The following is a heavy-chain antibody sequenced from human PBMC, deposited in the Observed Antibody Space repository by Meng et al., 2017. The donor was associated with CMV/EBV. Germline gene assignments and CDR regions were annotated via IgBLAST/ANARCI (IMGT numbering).Heavy chain of an antibody. J-gene: IGHJ5*02. V-gene: IGHV4-30-4*08. Sequence: SGGSISSGDYYWSWIRQPPGKGLECIGYIYYSGSTYYNPSLKSRVTISVDTSKNQFSLKLSSVTAADTAVYYCAREVVITSDWFDPWGQGTLVTVSS. CDR3: AREVVITSDWFDP. CDR2: IYYSGST. CDR1: GGSISSGDYY. D-gene: IGHD3-22*01.